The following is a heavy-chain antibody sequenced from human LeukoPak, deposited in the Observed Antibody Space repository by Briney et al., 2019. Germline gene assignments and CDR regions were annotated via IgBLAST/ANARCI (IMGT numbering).Heavy chain of an antibody. D-gene: IGHD3-3*01. CDR3: AKGGGDYDFWSGYPVPVFDY. J-gene: IGHJ4*02. CDR2: ISGSGGST. CDR1: GFIVSNYH. Sequence: GGSLRLSCAASGFIVSNYHMSWVRQAPGKGLEWVSAISGSGGSTYYADSVKGRFTISRDNSKNTLYLQMNSLRAEDTAVYYCAKGGGDYDFWSGYPVPVFDYWGQGALVTVSS. V-gene: IGHV3-23*01.